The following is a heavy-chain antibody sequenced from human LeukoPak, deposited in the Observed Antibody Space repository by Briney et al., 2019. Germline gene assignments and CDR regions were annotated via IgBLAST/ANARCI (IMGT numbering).Heavy chain of an antibody. D-gene: IGHD3-10*01. J-gene: IGHJ4*02. CDR3: AGGGSGSPFDF. Sequence: GESLRLSCAASGLTFSNYAMSWVRQAPGKGLEWVSVIGGSGDTTHYPDSVKGRFTISRDNSRNSLSLQMNSLRAEDTAIYYCAGGGSGSPFDFWGQGTLVTVSP. CDR1: GLTFSNYA. CDR2: IGGSGDTT. V-gene: IGHV3-23*01.